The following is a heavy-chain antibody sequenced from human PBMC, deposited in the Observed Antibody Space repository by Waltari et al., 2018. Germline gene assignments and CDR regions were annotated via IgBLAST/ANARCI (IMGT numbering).Heavy chain of an antibody. Sequence: QVQLQESGPGLVKPSETLSLTCAVSGYSISSGYYWGWIRQPPGKGLEWIGSIYHSGRTTYNPDLKSRVTISVDTSKNQFSLKLSSVTAADTAVYYCARQRGRSSWSPGWFDPWGQGTLVTVSS. J-gene: IGHJ5*02. CDR2: IYHSGRT. CDR3: ARQRGRSSWSPGWFDP. CDR1: GYSISSGYY. D-gene: IGHD6-13*01. V-gene: IGHV4-38-2*01.